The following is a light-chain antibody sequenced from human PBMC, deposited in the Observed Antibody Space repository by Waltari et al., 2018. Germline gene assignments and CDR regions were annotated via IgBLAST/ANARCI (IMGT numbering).Light chain of an antibody. CDR3: QQYDSTPRT. V-gene: IGKV3-20*01. CDR2: GAS. J-gene: IGKJ1*01. Sequence: EIVLTQSPGTLSLSPGDRATLSCRASQSLRRTYLAWYQHKPGQAPILLIYGASTRASGNADRFSGSGSGTDFTLTISRLEPEDFVVYYCQQYDSTPRTFGQGTKVDI. CDR1: QSLRRTY.